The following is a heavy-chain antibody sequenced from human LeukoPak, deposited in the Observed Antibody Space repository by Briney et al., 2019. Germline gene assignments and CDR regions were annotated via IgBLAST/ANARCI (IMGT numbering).Heavy chain of an antibody. V-gene: IGHV3-48*02. Sequence: QPGGSLRLSCAASGFTFSSHSMNWVRRAPGKGLEWVSYITSSGSTMYYADSVRGRFTISRDNAKNSLYLQVNSLRDEDTAVYCCARGRPYYFDYWGQGTLVTVSS. J-gene: IGHJ4*02. CDR3: ARGRPYYFDY. CDR2: ITSSGSTM. CDR1: GFTFSSHS.